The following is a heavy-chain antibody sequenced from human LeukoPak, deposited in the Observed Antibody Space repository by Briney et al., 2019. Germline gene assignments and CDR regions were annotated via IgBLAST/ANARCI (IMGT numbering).Heavy chain of an antibody. CDR1: GGSFSGYY. CDR3: ARVHAGARYYGMDV. V-gene: IGHV4-34*01. D-gene: IGHD1-26*01. CDR2: INHSGST. Sequence: KSSETLSLTCAVYGGSFSGYYWSWIRQPPGKGLEWIGEINHSGSTNYNPSLKSRVTISVDTSKNQFSLKLSSVTAADTAVYYCARVHAGARYYGMDVWGQGTTVTVSS. J-gene: IGHJ6*02.